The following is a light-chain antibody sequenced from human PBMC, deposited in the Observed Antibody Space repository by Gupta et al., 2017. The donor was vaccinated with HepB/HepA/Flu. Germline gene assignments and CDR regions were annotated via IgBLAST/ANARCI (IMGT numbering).Light chain of an antibody. CDR3: AAWDTSLNAVV. CDR2: YND. J-gene: IGLJ2*01. CDR1: SSNVGSNN. V-gene: IGLV1-44*01. Sequence: HSVLTQSTSISGTPGQRVTISCSGSSSNVGSNNVNWYQQLPGTAPKLLIYYNDERPSGVPDRISGSKSGTSASLAISGLQSEDEAEYYCAAWDTSLNAVVFGGGTKLTAL.